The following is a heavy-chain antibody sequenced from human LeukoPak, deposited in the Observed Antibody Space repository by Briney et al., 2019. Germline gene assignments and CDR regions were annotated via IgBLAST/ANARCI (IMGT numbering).Heavy chain of an antibody. CDR2: IGSGGTT. CDR1: GFIFSRFS. D-gene: IGHD2-8*01. V-gene: IGHV3-23*01. CDR3: AKGCSNGPDSFDI. J-gene: IGHJ3*02. Sequence: PGGSLRLSCAASGFIFSRFSMSWVRQAPGKGLEWVSGIGSGGTTHYADSVKGRFTISRDNSKNTLYLQMNSLRVEDTAVYYCAKGCSNGPDSFDIWGQETMVTVSS.